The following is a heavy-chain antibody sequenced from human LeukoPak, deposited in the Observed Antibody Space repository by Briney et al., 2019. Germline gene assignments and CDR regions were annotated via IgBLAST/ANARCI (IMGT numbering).Heavy chain of an antibody. CDR1: GFTFTSYY. CDR3: ARDKSGNDCFDP. J-gene: IGHJ5*02. D-gene: IGHD5-12*01. V-gene: IGHV1-46*01. Sequence: ASVKVSCKASGFTFTSYYMHWVRQAPGQGLEWMGIINPSGGSGSTSYAQKFQGRDTMTRDTSTSTVYMELSSLRSEDTAVYFCARDKSGNDCFDPWGQGTLVTVSS. CDR2: INPSGGSGST.